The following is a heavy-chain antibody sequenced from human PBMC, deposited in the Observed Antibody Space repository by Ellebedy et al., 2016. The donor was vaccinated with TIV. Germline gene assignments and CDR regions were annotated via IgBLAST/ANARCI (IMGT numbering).Heavy chain of an antibody. J-gene: IGHJ3*02. Sequence: AASVKVSCKASGYTFSTYYVHWVRQAPGQGLEWMGIINPTDGTTSYAQNFQGRVTMTRDTSTSTVYMELSSLRSEDTAVYSCARDIRGHGTELDAVDIWGQGTMVTVSS. CDR1: GYTFSTYY. V-gene: IGHV1-46*01. CDR3: ARDIRGHGTELDAVDI. CDR2: INPTDGTT. D-gene: IGHD1-7*01.